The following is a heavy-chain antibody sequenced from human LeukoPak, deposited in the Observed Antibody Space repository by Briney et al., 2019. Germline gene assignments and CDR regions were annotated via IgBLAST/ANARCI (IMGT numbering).Heavy chain of an antibody. J-gene: IGHJ4*02. V-gene: IGHV1-46*03. CDR3: ARSITMVRGVIPPLFGY. D-gene: IGHD3-10*01. CDR1: GYTFTSYY. Sequence: ASVKVSCKASGYTFTSYYMHWVRQAPGQGLEWMGIINPSGGSTSYAQKFQGRVTMTRDTSTSTVYMELSSPRSEDTAVYYCARSITMVRGVIPPLFGYWGQGTLVTVSS. CDR2: INPSGGST.